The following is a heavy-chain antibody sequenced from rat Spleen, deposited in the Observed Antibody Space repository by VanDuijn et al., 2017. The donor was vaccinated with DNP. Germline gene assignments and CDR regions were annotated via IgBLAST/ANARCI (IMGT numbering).Heavy chain of an antibody. J-gene: IGHJ4*01. CDR2: ISTGGDNT. CDR3: ARHVSTTAGNYAMDA. CDR1: GFIFSNYY. D-gene: IGHD1-2*01. Sequence: EVQLVESGGGLVQPGRSMKLSCAASGFIFSNYYMAWVRQAPTKGLEWVASISTGGDNTYYRDSVKGRFTISRDNAKSTLYLQMDRLRSEETATYYCARHVSTTAGNYAMDAWGQGTSVTVSS. V-gene: IGHV5S11*01.